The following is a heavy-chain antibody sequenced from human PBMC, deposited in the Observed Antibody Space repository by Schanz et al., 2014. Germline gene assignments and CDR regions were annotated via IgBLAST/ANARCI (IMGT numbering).Heavy chain of an antibody. CDR3: ARDSDVSKYNLFDS. Sequence: QVQLVQSGAEVKKPGASVKVSCKASGYTFTGHHMHWVRQAPGQGLEWMGRINPNSGGTNYAQKFQGRVTMTRDTSISTVYMELTRLTFDDTAIYYCARDSDVSKYNLFDSWGQGTLVTVSS. J-gene: IGHJ5*01. V-gene: IGHV1-2*06. CDR1: GYTFTGHH. CDR2: INPNSGGT.